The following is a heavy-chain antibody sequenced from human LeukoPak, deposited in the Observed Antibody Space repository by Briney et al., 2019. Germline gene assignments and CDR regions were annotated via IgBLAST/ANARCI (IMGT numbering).Heavy chain of an antibody. V-gene: IGHV3-74*01. J-gene: IGHJ4*02. Sequence: GGSLRLSCAASGFTFSNHRMHWVRQAPGKGLMWVSRINRDGSRTDYADSVKGRFTISGDDAKNTLYLQVNSLRAEDTAVYFCARGGSDTAMAHDYWGQGALVTVSS. CDR3: ARGGSDTAMAHDY. CDR1: GFTFSNHR. CDR2: INRDGSRT. D-gene: IGHD5-18*01.